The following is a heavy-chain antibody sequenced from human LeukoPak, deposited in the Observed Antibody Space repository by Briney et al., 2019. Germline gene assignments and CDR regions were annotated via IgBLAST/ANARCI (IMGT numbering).Heavy chain of an antibody. D-gene: IGHD1-1*01. CDR1: EYTFTGYY. CDR3: ARGRPESPFDP. J-gene: IGHJ5*02. CDR2: INPNSGGT. V-gene: IGHV1-2*02. Sequence: ASVKVSCKASEYTFTGYYIHWARQAPGQGLEWMGWINPNSGGTNYAQKFQGRVTMTTDTSTSTAYMELSSLRSDDTAIYYCARGRPESPFDPWGQGTLVTVSS.